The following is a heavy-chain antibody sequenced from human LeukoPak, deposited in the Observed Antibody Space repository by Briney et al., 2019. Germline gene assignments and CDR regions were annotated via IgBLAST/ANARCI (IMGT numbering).Heavy chain of an antibody. CDR1: GYTLTELS. Sequence: ASVKVSCKVCGYTLTELSMHWVRQAPGKGLEWMGGFDPEDGETIYAQKFQGRVTMTEDTSTDTAYMELSSLRSEDTAVYYCATAYGDYVAYFDYWGQGTLVTVSS. V-gene: IGHV1-24*01. J-gene: IGHJ4*02. CDR2: FDPEDGET. CDR3: ATAYGDYVAYFDY. D-gene: IGHD4-17*01.